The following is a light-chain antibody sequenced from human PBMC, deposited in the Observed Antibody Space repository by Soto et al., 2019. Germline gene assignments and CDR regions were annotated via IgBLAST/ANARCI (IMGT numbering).Light chain of an antibody. CDR2: GAS. V-gene: IGKV3-15*01. CDR1: QSVSSN. Sequence: EIVMTQSPAPLSVSPGERATLSCRASQSVSSNLAWYQHKPGQAPRLLIYGASTRATGIPARFSGSGSGTEFTLTISSLQSEDFAVYYCQQYNNWPPSWTFGQGTKVDI. CDR3: QQYNNWPPSWT. J-gene: IGKJ1*01.